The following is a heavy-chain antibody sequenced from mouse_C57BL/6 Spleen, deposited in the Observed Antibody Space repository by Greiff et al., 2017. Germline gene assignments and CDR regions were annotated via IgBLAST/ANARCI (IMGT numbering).Heavy chain of an antibody. CDR3: AMEDYGYGYYCDY. V-gene: IGHV1-52*01. Sequence: VQLQQPGAELVRPGSSVKLSCKASGYTFTSYWMHWVKQRPIQGLEWIGNIDPSDSETHYNQKFKDKATLTVDKSSSTAYMQLSSLTSEDSAVYYCAMEDYGYGYYCDYWGQGTTLTVSS. D-gene: IGHD2-2*01. CDR1: GYTFTSYW. J-gene: IGHJ2*01. CDR2: IDPSDSET.